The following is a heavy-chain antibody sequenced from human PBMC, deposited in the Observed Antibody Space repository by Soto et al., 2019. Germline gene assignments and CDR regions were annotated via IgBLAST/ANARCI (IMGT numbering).Heavy chain of an antibody. J-gene: IGHJ6*02. CDR2: ISYDGSNK. CDR3: ARVSVAAGYYYYGMDV. Sequence: GGSLILSCAASGFTFSSYAMHWVRQAPGKGLEWVAVISYDGSNKYYADSVKGRFTISRDNSKNTLYLQMNSLRAEDTAVYYCARVSVAAGYYYYGMDVWGQGTTVTVSS. CDR1: GFTFSSYA. D-gene: IGHD2-15*01. V-gene: IGHV3-30-3*01.